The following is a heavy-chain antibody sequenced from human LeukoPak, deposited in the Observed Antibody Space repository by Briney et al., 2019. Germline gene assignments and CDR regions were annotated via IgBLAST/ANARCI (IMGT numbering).Heavy chain of an antibody. CDR1: GFTFSSYG. Sequence: PGRSLRLSCAASGFTFSSYGMHWVRQAPGRGLEWVAVISYDGSNPYYPDSVKGRFTISRDNAKNSLYLQMNSLRAEDTAVYYCARDYTGYFPWGQGTLVIVSS. J-gene: IGHJ5*02. D-gene: IGHD3-9*01. CDR3: ARDYTGYFP. V-gene: IGHV3-30*12. CDR2: ISYDGSNP.